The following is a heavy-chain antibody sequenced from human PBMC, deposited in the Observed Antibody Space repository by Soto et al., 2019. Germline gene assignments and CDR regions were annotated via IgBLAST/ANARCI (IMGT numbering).Heavy chain of an antibody. V-gene: IGHV1-69*13. D-gene: IGHD6-19*01. CDR1: GGTFGSYA. CDR2: IIPIFGTA. CDR3: ARDGQQWLVPFDY. Sequence: GASVKVSCKASGGTFGSYARSWVRQAPGQGLEWMGGIIPIFGTANYAQKFQGRVTITADESTSTAYMELSSLRSEDTAVYYCARDGQQWLVPFDYWGQGTLLTVSS. J-gene: IGHJ4*02.